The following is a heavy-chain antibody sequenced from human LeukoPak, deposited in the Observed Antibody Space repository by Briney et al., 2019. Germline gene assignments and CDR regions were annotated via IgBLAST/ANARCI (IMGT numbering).Heavy chain of an antibody. D-gene: IGHD4/OR15-4a*01. J-gene: IGHJ5*02. CDR3: ARAGGAPPAALDLDR. CDR1: GDSVSRYS. CDR2: ISNSGTT. Sequence: SETLSLTCTVSGDSVSRYSWSWIRQPPGKGLEWIGYISNSGTTNYSPSLKSRVTISVDTSKNQFSLKLTSMTAADTAVYYCARAGGAPPAALDLDRWGQGTLVTVSS. V-gene: IGHV4-59*02.